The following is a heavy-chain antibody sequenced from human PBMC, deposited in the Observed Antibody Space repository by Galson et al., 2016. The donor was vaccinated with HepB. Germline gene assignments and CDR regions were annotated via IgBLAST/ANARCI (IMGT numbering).Heavy chain of an antibody. D-gene: IGHD1-26*01. CDR2: ISGSGLGT. V-gene: IGHV3-23*01. CDR3: ARDVVGAAFDS. CDR1: GFTFSDYA. J-gene: IGHJ4*02. Sequence: SLRLSCAASGFTFSDYAMSWVRQAPGKGLEWVSAISGSGLGTHYADSVWGRLTISRDNSENTLYLQMNSLRAEDTAVYYCARDVVGAAFDSWGQGTLVTVSS.